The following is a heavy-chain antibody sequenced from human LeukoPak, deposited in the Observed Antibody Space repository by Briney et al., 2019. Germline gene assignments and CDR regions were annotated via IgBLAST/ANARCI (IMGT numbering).Heavy chain of an antibody. CDR2: IIPIFGTA. CDR3: ARAKYSGRQS. D-gene: IGHD1-26*01. J-gene: IGHJ5*02. V-gene: IGHV1-69*05. Sequence: SVKVSCKASGGTLSSYAISWVRQAPGQGLEWMGRIIPIFGTANYAQKFQGRVTITTDESTSTAFMELSSLRSDDTAVYYCARAKYSGRQSWGQGTLVTVSS. CDR1: GGTLSSYA.